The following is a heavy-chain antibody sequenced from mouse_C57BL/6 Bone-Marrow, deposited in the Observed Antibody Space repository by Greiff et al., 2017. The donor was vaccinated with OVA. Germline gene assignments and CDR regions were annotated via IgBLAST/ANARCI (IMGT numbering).Heavy chain of an antibody. CDR1: GYTFTSYG. D-gene: IGHD2-12*01. J-gene: IGHJ3*01. V-gene: IGHV1-81*01. CDR2: IYPRSGNT. CDR3: AMLRLFAY. Sequence: QVQLKQSGAELARPGASVKLSCKASGYTFTSYGISWVKQRTGQGLEWIGEIYPRSGNTYYNEKFKGKATLTADKSSSTAYMELRSLTSEDSAVYFCAMLRLFAYWGQGTLVTVSA.